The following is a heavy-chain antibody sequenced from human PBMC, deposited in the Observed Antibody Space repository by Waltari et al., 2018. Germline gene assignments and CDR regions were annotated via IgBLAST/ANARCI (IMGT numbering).Heavy chain of an antibody. Sequence: QVQLVQSGAEVKKPGSSVKVSCKASGGTFSSYAISWVRQAPGQGLAWMGGIIPIFGTANYAQKFQGRVTITADESTSTAYMELSSLRSEDTAVYYCAKDTYYYDSSGYSAAQYFQHWGQGTLVTVSS. V-gene: IGHV1-69*01. D-gene: IGHD3-22*01. CDR2: IIPIFGTA. CDR1: GGTFSSYA. CDR3: AKDTYYYDSSGYSAAQYFQH. J-gene: IGHJ1*01.